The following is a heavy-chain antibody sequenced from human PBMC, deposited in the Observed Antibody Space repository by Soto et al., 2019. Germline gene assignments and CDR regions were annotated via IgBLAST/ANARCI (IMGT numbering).Heavy chain of an antibody. CDR3: ARDVLNGYDFWSGYYARTNWFAP. CDR2: ISAYNGNT. D-gene: IGHD3-3*01. V-gene: IGHV1-18*01. J-gene: IGHJ5*02. Sequence: ASVKVSCKASGYTFTSYGISWVRQAPGQGLEWMGWISAYNGNTNYAQKLQGRVTMTTDTSTSTAYMELRSLRSDDTAVYYCARDVLNGYDFWSGYYARTNWFAPWGQGTLVPVSS. CDR1: GYTFTSYG.